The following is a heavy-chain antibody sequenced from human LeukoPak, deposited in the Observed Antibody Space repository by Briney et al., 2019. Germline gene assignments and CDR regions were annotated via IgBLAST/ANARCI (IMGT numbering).Heavy chain of an antibody. V-gene: IGHV3-33*01. CDR2: IWYDGSNK. Sequence: GRSLRLSCAASGFTFSSYGMHWVRQAPGKGLEWAAVIWYDGSNKYYADSVKGRFTISRDNSKNTLYLQMNSLRAEDTAVYYCARGEVADSFDYWGQGTLVSLPS. CDR1: GFTFSSYG. D-gene: IGHD6-19*01. J-gene: IGHJ4*02. CDR3: ARGEVADSFDY.